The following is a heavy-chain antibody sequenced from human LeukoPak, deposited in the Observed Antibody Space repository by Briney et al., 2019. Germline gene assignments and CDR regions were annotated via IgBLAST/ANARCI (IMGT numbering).Heavy chain of an antibody. CDR1: GYTFTSYH. J-gene: IGHJ4*02. D-gene: IGHD4-17*01. V-gene: IGHV1-46*01. CDR2: VNPSDGRT. Sequence: ASVKVSCKTSGYTFTSYHLHWVRQAPGQGPEWMGIVNPSDGRTSHAQKFQGKITMTRNTSTSTVYMELSSLRSEDTAVYYCARDRDDYGDYDYWGQGTLVTVSS. CDR3: ARDRDDYGDYDY.